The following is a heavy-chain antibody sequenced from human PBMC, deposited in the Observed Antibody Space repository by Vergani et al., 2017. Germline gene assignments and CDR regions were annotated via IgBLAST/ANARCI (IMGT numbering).Heavy chain of an antibody. CDR1: GFTFSSYG. V-gene: IGHV3-30*03. D-gene: IGHD3-22*01. CDR3: ARDLSSGYYWMTLGY. Sequence: QVQLVESGGGVVQPGRSLRLSCAASGFTFSSYGMHWVRQAPGKGLEWVAVISYDGSNKYYADSVKGRFTISRDNSNDTLYLQMNSLRAEDTAVYYCARDLSSGYYWMTLGYWGQGTLVTVSS. J-gene: IGHJ4*02. CDR2: ISYDGSNK.